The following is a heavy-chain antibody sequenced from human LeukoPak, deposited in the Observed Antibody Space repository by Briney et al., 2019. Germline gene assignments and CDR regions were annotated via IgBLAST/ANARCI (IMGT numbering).Heavy chain of an antibody. CDR3: AREIVVPSNRYLDY. V-gene: IGHV3-48*03. J-gene: IGHJ4*02. Sequence: GGSLRLSCAASGFTFSSYEMNWVRQAPGKGPEWVSYISSSGSTRYYADSVKGRFTFSRDNAKNSLYLEMNSLRAEDTAVYYCAREIVVPSNRYLDYWGQGTLVTVSS. D-gene: IGHD2-15*01. CDR2: ISSSGSTR. CDR1: GFTFSSYE.